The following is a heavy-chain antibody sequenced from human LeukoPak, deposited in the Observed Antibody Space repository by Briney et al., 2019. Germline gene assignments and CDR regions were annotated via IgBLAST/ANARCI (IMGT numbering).Heavy chain of an antibody. CDR2: ISYDGSNK. CDR3: VASINLNFGY. CDR1: GFTFSSYA. Sequence: GGSLRLSCAASGFTFSSYAMHWVRQAPGKGLEWVAVISYDGSNKYYADSVKGRFTISRENAKNSFYLQMNSLRAGDTAVYYCVASINLNFGYWGQGTLVTVSS. D-gene: IGHD2/OR15-2a*01. V-gene: IGHV3-30*14. J-gene: IGHJ4*02.